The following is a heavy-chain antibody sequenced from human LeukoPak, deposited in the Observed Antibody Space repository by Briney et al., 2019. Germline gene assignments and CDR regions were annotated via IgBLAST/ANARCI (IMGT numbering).Heavy chain of an antibody. CDR2: INHSGST. D-gene: IGHD3-10*01. V-gene: IGHV4-34*01. CDR1: GGSFSSYY. CDR3: ARRPYRTPGMYYYYYMDV. Sequence: PSETLSLTCAVSGGSFSSYYWSCIRQPPGKGLEWIGEINHSGSTNYNPSLKSRVTISVDTSKNQISLKLSSVIAADTAVYYCARRPYRTPGMYYYYYMDVWGKGTTVTISS. J-gene: IGHJ6*03.